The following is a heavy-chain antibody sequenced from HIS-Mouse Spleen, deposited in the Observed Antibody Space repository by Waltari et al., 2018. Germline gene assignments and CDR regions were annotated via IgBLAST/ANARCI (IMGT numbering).Heavy chain of an antibody. D-gene: IGHD6-13*01. J-gene: IGHJ2*01. CDR2: INRDGSST. Sequence: EVQLVESGGGLVQPGGSLRLSCAASGFTFSSYWMHWVRQAPGKGLVWVSRINRDGSSTSYADSVKGRFTISRDNAKNTLYLQMNSLRAEDTAVYYCAREIPYSSSWYDWYFDLWGRGTLVTVSS. CDR3: AREIPYSSSWYDWYFDL. V-gene: IGHV3-74*01. CDR1: GFTFSSYW.